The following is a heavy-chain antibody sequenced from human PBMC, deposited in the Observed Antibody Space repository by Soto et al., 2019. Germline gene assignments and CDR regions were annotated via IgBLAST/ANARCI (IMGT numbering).Heavy chain of an antibody. CDR1: GFTFSNYG. J-gene: IGHJ4*02. CDR2: ISYDGNNR. CDR3: ASTWSGYYYFDS. D-gene: IGHD3-3*01. Sequence: GGSLRLSCAASGFTFSNYGMHWVRQAPGKGLEWVAVISYDGNNRCYGDSVKGRFTISRDNSKNTVYLQMNSLRVEDTAVYYCASTWSGYYYFDSWGQGTLVTVSS. V-gene: IGHV3-30*03.